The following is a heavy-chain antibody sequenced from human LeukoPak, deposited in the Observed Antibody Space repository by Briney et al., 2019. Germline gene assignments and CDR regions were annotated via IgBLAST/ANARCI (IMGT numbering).Heavy chain of an antibody. Sequence: GDSLKLSCAASGFTFSGSAIHWVRQSSGKRLEWVGPIYKKDKGYGTATAYAASVKGRFTISRDDSINTAYLQMKSLKTEDTALYYCTRDSGTYNWFGPWGHGTLVT. V-gene: IGHV3-73*01. J-gene: IGHJ5*02. CDR2: IYKKDKGYGTAT. CDR3: TRDSGTYNWFGP. CDR1: GFTFSGSA. D-gene: IGHD1-26*01.